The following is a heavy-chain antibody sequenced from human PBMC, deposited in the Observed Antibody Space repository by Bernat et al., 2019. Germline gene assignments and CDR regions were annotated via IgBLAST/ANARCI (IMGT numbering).Heavy chain of an antibody. J-gene: IGHJ5*02. CDR3: AIEWELRVPNH. D-gene: IGHD1-26*01. CDR2: ISSSSSYI. V-gene: IGHV3-21*01. Sequence: EVQLVESGGGLVKPGGSLRLSCAASGFTFSSYSMNWVRQAPGKGLEWVSSISSSSSYIYYADSVKGRFTISRDNAKNSLYLQMNSLRVEDTAVYYCAIEWELRVPNHWGQGTLVTVSS. CDR1: GFTFSSYS.